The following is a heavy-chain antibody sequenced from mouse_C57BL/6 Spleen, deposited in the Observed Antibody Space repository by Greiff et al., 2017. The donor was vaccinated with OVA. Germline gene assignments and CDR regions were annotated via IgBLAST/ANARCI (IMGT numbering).Heavy chain of an antibody. V-gene: IGHV5-17*01. Sequence: EVQLVESGGGLVKPGGSLTLSCAASGFTFSDYGMHWVRQAPEKGLEWVASLSSGSSTIYYADTVKGRFTISRDNAKNTLFLQMTSLRSEDTAMYYCARGRYSSWYFDVWGTGTTVTVSS. J-gene: IGHJ1*03. CDR1: GFTFSDYG. CDR3: ARGRYSSWYFDV. CDR2: LSSGSSTI. D-gene: IGHD1-1*01.